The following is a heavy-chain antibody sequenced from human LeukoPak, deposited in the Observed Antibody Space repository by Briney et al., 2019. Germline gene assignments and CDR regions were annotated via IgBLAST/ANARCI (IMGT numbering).Heavy chain of an antibody. Sequence: PSETLSLTCAVSGGSISSGGYSWSWIRQSLGKGLEWVGYIAHSGTTSYKSSLKSRVTISVDTSKNQLSLRLTPVTAADTAVYYCARWDDSAWAFGNWGPGTLVTVSS. CDR3: ARWDDSAWAFGN. CDR2: IAHSGTT. J-gene: IGHJ4*02. V-gene: IGHV4-61*08. CDR1: GGSISSGGYS. D-gene: IGHD6-19*01.